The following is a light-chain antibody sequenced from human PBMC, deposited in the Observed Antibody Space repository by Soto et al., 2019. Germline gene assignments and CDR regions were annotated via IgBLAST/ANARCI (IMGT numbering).Light chain of an antibody. V-gene: IGLV2-14*01. CDR2: EVS. J-gene: IGLJ2*01. CDR1: NNDVGAYNY. CDR3: SSYTSTSTLL. Sequence: QYVLTQPASVSGSPGQSIAISCTGTNNDVGAYNYVSWYQRHPGKAPKLMIYEVSNRPSGVSNRFSGSKSGNTASLTISGLQAEDEADYYCSSYTSTSTLLFGGGTKLTVL.